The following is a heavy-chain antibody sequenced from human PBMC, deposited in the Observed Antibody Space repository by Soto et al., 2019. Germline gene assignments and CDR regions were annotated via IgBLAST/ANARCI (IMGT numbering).Heavy chain of an antibody. CDR2: IYYSGST. CDR1: GGSISSGDYY. CDR3: ARDAYYDILTGFILPYGMDV. J-gene: IGHJ6*02. V-gene: IGHV4-30-4*01. Sequence: SETLSLTCTVSGGSISSGDYYWSWIRQPPGKGLEWIGYIYYSGSTYYNPSLKSRVTISVDTSKNQFSLKLSSVTAADTAVYYCARDAYYDILTGFILPYGMDVWGQGTTVTVSS. D-gene: IGHD3-9*01.